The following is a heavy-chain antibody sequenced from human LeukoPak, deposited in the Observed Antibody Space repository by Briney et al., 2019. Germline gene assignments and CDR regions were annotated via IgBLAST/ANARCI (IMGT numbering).Heavy chain of an antibody. CDR1: GGSISSGDYY. V-gene: IGHV4-30-4*08. Sequence: SETLSLTCTVSGGSISSGDYYWSWIRQPPGKGLEWIGYIYYSGSTYYNPSLKSRVTISVDTSKNQFSLKLSSVTAADTAVYYCAREGEYCSSTPCPGFDPWGQGTLVTVSS. D-gene: IGHD2-2*01. CDR2: IYYSGST. CDR3: AREGEYCSSTPCPGFDP. J-gene: IGHJ5*02.